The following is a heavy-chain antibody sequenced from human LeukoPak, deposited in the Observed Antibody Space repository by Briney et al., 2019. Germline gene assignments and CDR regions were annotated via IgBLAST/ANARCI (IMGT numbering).Heavy chain of an antibody. Sequence: ASVKVSCQASGYTFTGYYIHWVRQAPGQGLEWMGWINPNSGATNYPQKFQGRVAMTRDTSVTTAYMELSRLTFDDTAVYFCARSRVTTIPNLDYWGQGILVTVSS. J-gene: IGHJ4*02. V-gene: IGHV1-2*02. D-gene: IGHD5-12*01. CDR1: GYTFTGYY. CDR2: INPNSGAT. CDR3: ARSRVTTIPNLDY.